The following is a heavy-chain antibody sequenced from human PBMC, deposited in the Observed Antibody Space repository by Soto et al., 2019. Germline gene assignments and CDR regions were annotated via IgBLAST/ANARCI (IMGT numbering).Heavy chain of an antibody. J-gene: IGHJ4*02. CDR1: GGSFSGYY. CDR2: INHSGST. V-gene: IGHV4-34*01. D-gene: IGHD3-22*01. CDR3: ARKSEGIYDNSGYLLDY. Sequence: PSETLSLTCAVYGGSFSGYYWSWIRQPPGKGLEWIGEINHSGSTNYNPSLKSRVTISVDTSKNQFSLKLSSVTAADTAVYYCARKSEGIYDNSGYLLDYWGQGTLVTVSS.